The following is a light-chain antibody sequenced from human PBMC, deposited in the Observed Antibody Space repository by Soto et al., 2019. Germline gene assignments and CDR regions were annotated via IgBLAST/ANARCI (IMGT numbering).Light chain of an antibody. J-gene: IGLJ3*02. CDR2: ANT. V-gene: IGLV2-14*01. CDR3: QSYDNSLSGPVV. CDR1: SSDVGGYNY. Sequence: QSALTQPASVSGSPGQSITISCTGTSSDVGGYNYVSWYQQHPGKAPKLLIYANTNRPSGVPDRFSGSKSGTSASLAITGLQAEDEAEYYCQSYDNSLSGPVVFGGGTQLTVL.